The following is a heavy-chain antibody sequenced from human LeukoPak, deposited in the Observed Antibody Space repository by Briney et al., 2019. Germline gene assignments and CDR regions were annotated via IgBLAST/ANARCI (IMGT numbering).Heavy chain of an antibody. D-gene: IGHD3-10*01. J-gene: IGHJ5*02. CDR3: ARHGYNSITMVRGVSARFDP. Sequence: PSQTLSLTCAVSGGSISSGGYSWSWIRQPPGKGLEWIGYIYYSGSTYYNPSLKSRVTISVDTSKNQFSLKLSSVTAADTAVYYCARHGYNSITMVRGVSARFDPWGQGTLVTVSS. CDR2: IYYSGST. CDR1: GGSISSGGYS. V-gene: IGHV4-30-4*07.